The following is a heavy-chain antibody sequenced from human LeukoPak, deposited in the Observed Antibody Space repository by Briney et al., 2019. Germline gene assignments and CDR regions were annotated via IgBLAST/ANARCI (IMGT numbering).Heavy chain of an antibody. Sequence: SETLSLTCAVSGYSISSGYYWGWIRQPPGKGLEWIGSMQYSGSTHYNPSLKSRVTISVDTSKKQFSLKVSSVTAADTAVYYCARQAEYIYEPGWFDPWGQGTLVTVSS. CDR1: GYSISSGYY. D-gene: IGHD5-18*01. CDR3: ARQAEYIYEPGWFDP. J-gene: IGHJ5*02. CDR2: MQYSGST. V-gene: IGHV4-38-2*01.